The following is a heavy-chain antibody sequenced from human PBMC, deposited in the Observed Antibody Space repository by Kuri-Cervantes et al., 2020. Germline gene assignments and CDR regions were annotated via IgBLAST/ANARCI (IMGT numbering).Heavy chain of an antibody. V-gene: IGHV1-2*02. CDR2: INPNSGGT. Sequence: ASVKVSCKASGYTFTGYYMHWVRQAPGQGLEWMGWINPNSGGTNYAQKFQGRVTMTRDTSISTAYMELSGLRSDDTAVYYCARDRYSYGGDAADYWGQGTLVTVSS. J-gene: IGHJ4*02. CDR1: GYTFTGYY. D-gene: IGHD5-18*01. CDR3: ARDRYSYGGDAADY.